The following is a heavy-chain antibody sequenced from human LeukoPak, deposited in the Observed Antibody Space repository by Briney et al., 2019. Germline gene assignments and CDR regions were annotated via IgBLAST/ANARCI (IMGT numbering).Heavy chain of an antibody. Sequence: SQTLSLTCTVSGGSISSGSYYWSWIRQPAGKGLEWIGRIYTSGSTNYNPSLKSRVSISVDTSKNQFSLKLSSVTAADTAVYYCARGDARDYYGSGSFPFDHWGQGTLVTVSS. CDR3: ARGDARDYYGSGSFPFDH. V-gene: IGHV4-61*02. CDR2: IYTSGST. D-gene: IGHD3-10*01. CDR1: GGSISSGSYY. J-gene: IGHJ4*02.